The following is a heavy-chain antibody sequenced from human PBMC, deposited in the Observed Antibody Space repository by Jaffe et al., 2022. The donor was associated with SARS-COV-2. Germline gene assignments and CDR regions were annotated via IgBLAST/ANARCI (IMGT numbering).Heavy chain of an antibody. J-gene: IGHJ4*02. CDR2: ISYDGSNK. CDR3: AKAGGRKQLVRSVFDY. V-gene: IGHV3-30*18. D-gene: IGHD6-6*01. CDR1: GFTFSSYG. Sequence: QVQLVESGGGVVQPGRSLRLSCAASGFTFSSYGMHWVRQAPGKGLEWVAVISYDGSNKYYADSVKGRFTISRDNSKNTLYLQMNSLRAEDTAVYYCAKAGGRKQLVRSVFDYWGQGTLVTVSS.